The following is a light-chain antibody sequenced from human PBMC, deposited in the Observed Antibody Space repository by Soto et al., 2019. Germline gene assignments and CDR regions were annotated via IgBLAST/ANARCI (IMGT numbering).Light chain of an antibody. V-gene: IGKV1-5*03. CDR2: KAS. J-gene: IGKJ4*01. Sequence: DIQMTQSPSTLSASVGGRVTITCRASQSISSWLAWYQQKPGKAPKLLLYKASSLESGVPSRFSGSGSGTEFTLTISSLQSEDVAVYYCQQYNNWPPLTFGGGTKVDIK. CDR1: QSISSW. CDR3: QQYNNWPPLT.